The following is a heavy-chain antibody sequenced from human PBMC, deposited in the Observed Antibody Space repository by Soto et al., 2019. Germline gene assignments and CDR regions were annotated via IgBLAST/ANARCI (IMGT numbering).Heavy chain of an antibody. Sequence: SVKVSCKASGGTFSSYAISWVRQAPGQGLEWMGGIIPIFGTANYAQKFQGRVTITADESTSTAYMELSSLRSEDTAVYYCARVSSYCSGGSCYPAYFDYWGQGTLVTVSS. CDR1: GGTFSSYA. V-gene: IGHV1-69*13. CDR2: IIPIFGTA. CDR3: ARVSSYCSGGSCYPAYFDY. J-gene: IGHJ4*02. D-gene: IGHD2-15*01.